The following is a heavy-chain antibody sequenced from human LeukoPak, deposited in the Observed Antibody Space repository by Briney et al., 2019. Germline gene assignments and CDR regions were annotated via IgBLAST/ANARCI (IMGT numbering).Heavy chain of an antibody. CDR3: ARDSAISGTTDPFDI. V-gene: IGHV1-2*02. J-gene: IGHJ3*02. CDR2: INPNSGGT. D-gene: IGHD1-20*01. CDR1: GYTFTDYY. Sequence: ASVKVSCKASGYTFTDYYLHWVRQAPGQGLEWMGWINPNSGGTNYAQKFQGRVTMTRDTSISTAYMELSSLRSDDTAVYYCARDSAISGTTDPFDIWGQGTMVTVSS.